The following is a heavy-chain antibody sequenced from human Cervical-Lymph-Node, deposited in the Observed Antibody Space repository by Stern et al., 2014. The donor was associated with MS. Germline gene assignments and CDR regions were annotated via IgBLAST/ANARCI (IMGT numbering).Heavy chain of an antibody. Sequence: VQLVESGGGVVQPGGSLRLSCAASGFSFSNYAMHWVRQAPGKGLEWVAVISFDGIDKYHAASGKGRFTISRDNSKNTLYLQMNSLRTDDTAVYYCANTPRLNWNFAYFYYGMDVWGQGTTVIVSS. CDR1: GFSFSNYA. CDR2: ISFDGIDK. V-gene: IGHV3-30*04. J-gene: IGHJ6*02. D-gene: IGHD1-1*01. CDR3: ANTPRLNWNFAYFYYGMDV.